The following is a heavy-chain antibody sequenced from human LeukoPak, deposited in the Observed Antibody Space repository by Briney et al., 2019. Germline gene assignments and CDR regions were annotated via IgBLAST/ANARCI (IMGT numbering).Heavy chain of an antibody. CDR3: AKCAQSYGNDAFDL. J-gene: IGHJ3*01. V-gene: IGHV4-34*01. CDR1: GGSFSGYY. CDR2: INHSGST. Sequence: SETLSLTCAVYGGSFSGYYWSWIRQPPGKGLEWIGEINHSGSTNYNPSLKSRVTISVDTSKNQFSLKLSSVTAADTAVYYCAKCAQSYGNDAFDLWGPGTMVTVSS. D-gene: IGHD5-18*01.